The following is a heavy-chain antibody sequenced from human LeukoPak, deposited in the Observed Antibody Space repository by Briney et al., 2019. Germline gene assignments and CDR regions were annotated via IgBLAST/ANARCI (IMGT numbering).Heavy chain of an antibody. CDR3: ARSHLKDNWFDP. CDR2: MNPNSGNT. CDR1: GYTFTSYD. V-gene: IGHV1-8*01. J-gene: IGHJ5*02. Sequence: GASVKVSCKASGYTFTSYDINWVRQATGQGLEWMGWMNPNSGNTGYAQKFQGRVTMTRDTSISTAYMELSSLTSEDTAVYFCARSHLKDNWFDPWGQGTLVTVSS.